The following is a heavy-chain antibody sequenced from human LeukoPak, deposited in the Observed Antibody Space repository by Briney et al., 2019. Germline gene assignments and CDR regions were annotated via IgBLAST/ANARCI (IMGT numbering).Heavy chain of an antibody. CDR1: AFTFSSYG. CDR3: AKDVRRRCEYFQH. V-gene: IGHV3-33*06. D-gene: IGHD2-8*01. CDR2: IWYDGSNK. J-gene: IGHJ1*01. Sequence: GGSLRLSCAASAFTFSSYGMHWVRQAPGKGLEWVAVIWYDGSNKYYADSVKGRFTISRDNSKNTLYLQMNSLRAEDTAVYYCAKDVRRRCEYFQHWGQGTLVTVSS.